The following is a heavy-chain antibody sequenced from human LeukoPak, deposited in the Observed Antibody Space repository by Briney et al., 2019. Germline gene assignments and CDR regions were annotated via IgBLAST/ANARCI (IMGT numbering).Heavy chain of an antibody. CDR1: GGSISSSSYY. D-gene: IGHD3-10*01. J-gene: IGHJ3*02. Sequence: SETLSLTCTVSGGSISSSSYYWGWIRQPPGKGLEWIVSIYYSGSTYYNPSLKSRVTISVDTSKNQFSLKLSSVTAADTAVYYCARGLGSGSYHMGADAFDIWGQGTMVTVSS. CDR3: ARGLGSGSYHMGADAFDI. V-gene: IGHV4-39*07. CDR2: IYYSGST.